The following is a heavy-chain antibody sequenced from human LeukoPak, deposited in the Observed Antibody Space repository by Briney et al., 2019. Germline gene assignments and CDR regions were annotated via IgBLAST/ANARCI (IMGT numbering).Heavy chain of an antibody. CDR2: VYTDGST. CDR3: ATSPASSCLDD. J-gene: IGHJ4*02. Sequence: PGGSLRLSCAASGFTVSSNYMSWVRQAPGKGLEWISLVYTDGSTNYADSVKGRFTISRDNSKNTLYLQMNSLRAEDTAVYYCATSPASSCLDDWGQGTLVTVSS. D-gene: IGHD6-13*01. CDR1: GFTVSSNY. V-gene: IGHV3-53*01.